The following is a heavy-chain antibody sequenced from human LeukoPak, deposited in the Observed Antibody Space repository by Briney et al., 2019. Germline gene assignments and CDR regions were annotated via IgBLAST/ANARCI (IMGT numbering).Heavy chain of an antibody. Sequence: ASVKVSCTASGYTFTGYYMHWVRQAPGQGLEWMGWINPNSGGTNYAQKFQGRVTMTRDTSISTAYMELNRLRSDDTAVYYCARHRDYGSGIFGYWGQGTLVTVSS. CDR3: ARHRDYGSGIFGY. J-gene: IGHJ4*02. CDR1: GYTFTGYY. CDR2: INPNSGGT. V-gene: IGHV1-2*02. D-gene: IGHD3-10*01.